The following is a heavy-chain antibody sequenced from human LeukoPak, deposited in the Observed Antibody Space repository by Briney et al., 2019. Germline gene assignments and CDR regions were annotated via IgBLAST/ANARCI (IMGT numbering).Heavy chain of an antibody. V-gene: IGHV3-23*01. D-gene: IGHD2-15*01. CDR3: AKEREAYCSGGSCYGSDKLFPADY. CDR1: GFTFSSYA. J-gene: IGHJ4*02. CDR2: ISGTGGST. Sequence: GSLRLSCAASGFTFSSYAMIWVRQAPGKGLEWVSSISGTGGSTFYADSVKGRFTISRDNSKNTLYLQMNSLRAEDTAIYYCAKEREAYCSGGSCYGSDKLFPADYWGQGSLVTVSS.